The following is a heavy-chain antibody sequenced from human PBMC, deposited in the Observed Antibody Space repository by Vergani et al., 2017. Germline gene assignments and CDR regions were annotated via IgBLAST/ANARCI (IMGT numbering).Heavy chain of an antibody. CDR2: INNNGGST. V-gene: IGHV3-23*01. D-gene: IGHD6-6*01. J-gene: IGHJ4*02. CDR1: GFTFNSYA. CDR3: ARGDSSSAEGDYFDY. Sequence: QLLESGGGLIQPGGSLRLSCAASGFTFNSYAMTWVRQAPGKGLEWVSGINNNGGSTYYADSVKGRFTISRDNSKNTLYLQMTDLRAEDTAVYYCARGDSSSAEGDYFDYWGQGTLVTVSS.